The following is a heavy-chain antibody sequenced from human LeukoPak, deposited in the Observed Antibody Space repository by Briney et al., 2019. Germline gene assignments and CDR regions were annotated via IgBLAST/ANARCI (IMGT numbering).Heavy chain of an antibody. CDR1: GFTVSSNY. D-gene: IGHD2-2*02. CDR2: IYSGGST. CDR3: ARGRYPSGYFDY. J-gene: IGHJ4*02. Sequence: GGSLRLSCAASGFTVSSNYMSWVRQAPGKGLEWVSVIYSGGSTYYADSVKGRFTISRDNSKNTLYLQMNSLRVEDTAVYYCARGRYPSGYFDYWGQGTPVTVSS. V-gene: IGHV3-53*01.